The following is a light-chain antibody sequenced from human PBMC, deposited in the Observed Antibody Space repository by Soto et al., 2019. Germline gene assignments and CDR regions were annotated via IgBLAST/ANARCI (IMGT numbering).Light chain of an antibody. CDR3: QQSYSTPRT. J-gene: IGKJ1*01. CDR1: RSISSY. Sequence: DIQMTQSPSSLSASVGDRVTITCRASRSISSYLNWYQQKPGKAPKLLIYAASSLQSGVPSRFSGSGSGTDITLTISSLQPEDFATYYCQQSYSTPRTFGQGTKVQIK. CDR2: AAS. V-gene: IGKV1-39*01.